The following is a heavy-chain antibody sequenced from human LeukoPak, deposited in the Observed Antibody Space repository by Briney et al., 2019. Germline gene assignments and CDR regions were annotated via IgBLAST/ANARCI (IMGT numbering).Heavy chain of an antibody. V-gene: IGHV4-4*07. D-gene: IGHD6-19*01. CDR3: ARDWAGSTNGYWYFDL. CDR2: IYTSGTT. Sequence: PSETLSLTCLVSGGSITSYNLSWIRLTAGKGLEWIGRIYTSGTTNYNPSFKSRVSVSISKSKNQFSLKVTSVTAADTAVYYCARDWAGSTNGYWYFDLWGRGTLVTVSS. CDR1: GGSITSYN. J-gene: IGHJ2*01.